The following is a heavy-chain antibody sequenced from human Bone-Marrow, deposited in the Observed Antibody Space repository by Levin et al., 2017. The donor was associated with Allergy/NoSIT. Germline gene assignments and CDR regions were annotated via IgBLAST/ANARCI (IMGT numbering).Heavy chain of an antibody. Sequence: PGESLKISCAASGFTFQIYDMHWVRQGTGKGLEWVSGVDTAGAGYYPDSVKGRFTISRENAKKSLYLQMNSLTAGDTAVYYCARAVAGTHWLDPWGQGILVTVSS. CDR1: GFTFQIYD. V-gene: IGHV3-13*01. D-gene: IGHD6-13*01. J-gene: IGHJ5*02. CDR2: VDTAGAG. CDR3: ARAVAGTHWLDP.